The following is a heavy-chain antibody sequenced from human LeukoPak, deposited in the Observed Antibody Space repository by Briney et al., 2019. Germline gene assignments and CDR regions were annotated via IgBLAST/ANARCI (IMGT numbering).Heavy chain of an antibody. CDR1: GFTFSSYA. D-gene: IGHD3-16*01. J-gene: IGHJ2*01. CDR2: ISYDGSNK. Sequence: GGSLRLSCAASGFTFSSYAMHWVRQAPGKGLEWVAVISYDGSNKYYADSVKGRFTISRDNSKNTLYLQMNGLRAEDTAMYYCARDIYGYFDLWGRGILVTVSS. CDR3: ARDIYGYFDL. V-gene: IGHV3-30-3*01.